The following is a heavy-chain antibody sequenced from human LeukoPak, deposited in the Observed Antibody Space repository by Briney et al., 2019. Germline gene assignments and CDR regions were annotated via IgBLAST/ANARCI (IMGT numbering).Heavy chain of an antibody. V-gene: IGHV4-4*02. CDR3: ARIRGLVTVVTSL. D-gene: IGHD4-23*01. CDR1: GAFITNSHW. CDR2: INHSGRT. J-gene: IGHJ4*02. Sequence: SETLSLTCAVSGAFITNSHWWSWARQPPGKGLEWIGEINHSGRTNYNLSLKSRVTISVDTSKNQFSLKLSSVTAADTAVYYCARIRGLVTVVTSLWGQGTLVIVSS.